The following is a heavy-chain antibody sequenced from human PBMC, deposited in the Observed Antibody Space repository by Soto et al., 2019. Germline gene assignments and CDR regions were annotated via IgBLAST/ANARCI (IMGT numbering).Heavy chain of an antibody. CDR2: IYYSGST. D-gene: IGHD6-19*01. CDR3: ARGIEGWYQGRYYYGMDV. V-gene: IGHV4-61*01. CDR1: GGSVSSGSYY. J-gene: IGHJ6*02. Sequence: QVQLQESGPGLVKPSETLSLTCTVSGGSVSSGSYYWSWIRQPPGKGLEWIGYIYYSGSTNYNPSLTGRVTMSVDTSKNQFSRKRSSVTAADTAVYYCARGIEGWYQGRYYYGMDVWGQGTTVTVSS.